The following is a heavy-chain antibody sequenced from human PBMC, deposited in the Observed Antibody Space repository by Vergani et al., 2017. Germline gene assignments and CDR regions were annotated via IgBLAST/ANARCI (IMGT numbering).Heavy chain of an antibody. D-gene: IGHD3/OR15-3a*01. CDR3: ARIPPDWLPRSYYFDY. Sequence: EVQLLESGGGLVQPGGSQRLSCAASGFTFSSYAMSWVRQAPGKGLEWVSAISGSGGSTYYADSVKGQFTISRDNAKNSLYLQMNSLRAEDTAVYYCARIPPDWLPRSYYFDYWGQGTLVTVSS. V-gene: IGHV3-23*01. CDR2: ISGSGGST. CDR1: GFTFSSYA. J-gene: IGHJ4*02.